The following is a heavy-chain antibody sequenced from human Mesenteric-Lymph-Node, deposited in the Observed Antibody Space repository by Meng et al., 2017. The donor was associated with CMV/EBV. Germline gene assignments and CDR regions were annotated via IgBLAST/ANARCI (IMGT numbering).Heavy chain of an antibody. CDR1: GFTLSNYG. CDR3: ARDDIVARLGSLPGDY. V-gene: IGHV3-30*02. J-gene: IGHJ4*02. Sequence: GGSLRLSCAASGFTLSNYGMHWVCQAPGKGLEWVAFIRYDGSNKDYADSVKGRFTISRDNAKNSLYLQMNSLRAEDTAVYYCARDDIVARLGSLPGDYWGQGTLVTVSS. D-gene: IGHD6-6*01. CDR2: IRYDGSNK.